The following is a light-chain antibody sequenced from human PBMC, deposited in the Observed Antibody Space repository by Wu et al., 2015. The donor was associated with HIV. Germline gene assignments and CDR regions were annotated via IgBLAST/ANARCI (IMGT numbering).Light chain of an antibody. V-gene: IGKV1-6*01. Sequence: QMTQSPSSLSASVGDGVTITCRASQGIGNDLAWYQQKPGKAPNLLIYAASSLPIGVPSRFSGSRSGTEFTLIISSLQPEDLGTYYCLQDHSHLTFGGGTEGGDQT. CDR2: AAS. CDR1: QGIGND. CDR3: LQDHSHLT. J-gene: IGKJ4*01.